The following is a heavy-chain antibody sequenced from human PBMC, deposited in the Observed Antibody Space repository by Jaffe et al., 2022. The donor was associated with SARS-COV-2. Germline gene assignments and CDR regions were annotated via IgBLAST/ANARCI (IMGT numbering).Heavy chain of an antibody. Sequence: EVQLVQSGAEVKKPGESLKISCKGSGYSFTSYWIGWVRQMPGKGLEWMGIIYPGDSDTRYSPSFQGQVTISADKSISTAYLQWSSLKASDTAMYYCARLSCGGDCYYSVKHIYYYYYGMDVWGQGTTVTVSS. V-gene: IGHV5-51*01. CDR2: IYPGDSDT. D-gene: IGHD2-21*02. J-gene: IGHJ6*02. CDR3: ARLSCGGDCYYSVKHIYYYYYGMDV. CDR1: GYSFTSYW.